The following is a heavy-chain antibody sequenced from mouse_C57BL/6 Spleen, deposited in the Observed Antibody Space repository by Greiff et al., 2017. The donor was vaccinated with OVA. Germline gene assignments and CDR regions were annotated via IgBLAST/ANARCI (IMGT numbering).Heavy chain of an antibody. CDR3: APIYDGYYWFAY. V-gene: IGHV14-2*01. Sequence: VQLQQSGAELVKPGASVKLSCTASGFNIKDYYMHWVKQRTEQGLEWIGRIDPEDGETKYAPKFKGKATITADTSSNTAYLQLSSLTSEDTAVYYGAPIYDGYYWFAYWGQGTLVTVSA. J-gene: IGHJ3*01. D-gene: IGHD2-3*01. CDR1: GFNIKDYY. CDR2: IDPEDGET.